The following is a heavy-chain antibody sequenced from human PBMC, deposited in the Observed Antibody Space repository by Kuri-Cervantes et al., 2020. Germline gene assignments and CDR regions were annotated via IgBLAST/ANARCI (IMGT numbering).Heavy chain of an antibody. J-gene: IGHJ6*02. CDR3: ARPYDILTGVRMDV. Sequence: GESLKISCAASGFTVSSNYMSWVRQAPGKGLEWVSVIHSGGSTYYADSVKGRFTISRDNSKNTLYLQMNSLRAEDTAVYYCARPYDILTGVRMDVWGQGTTVTVSS. CDR2: IHSGGST. D-gene: IGHD3-9*01. V-gene: IGHV3-53*01. CDR1: GFTVSSNY.